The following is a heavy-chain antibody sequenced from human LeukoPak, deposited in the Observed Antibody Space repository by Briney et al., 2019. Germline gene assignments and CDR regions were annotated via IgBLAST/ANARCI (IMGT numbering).Heavy chain of an antibody. V-gene: IGHV4-4*07. CDR2: IYASGTI. Sequence: PSETLSLTCTVSGGSISSYYWNWIRQPAGKGLEWIGRIYASGTINYNPSLKSRVTMSVDTSKNQLSLNLSSVTAADTAVYYCARGTFDIVFPWGQGTLVTVSS. D-gene: IGHD2-15*01. CDR3: ARGTFDIVFP. CDR1: GGSISSYY. J-gene: IGHJ5*02.